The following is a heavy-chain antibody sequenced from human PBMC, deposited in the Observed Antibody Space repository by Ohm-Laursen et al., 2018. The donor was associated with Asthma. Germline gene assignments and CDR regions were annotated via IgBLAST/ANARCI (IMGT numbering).Heavy chain of an antibody. CDR3: ARGSEDYYGSGSYGLAFDI. D-gene: IGHD3-10*01. J-gene: IGHJ3*02. CDR1: GFTFSSYA. Sequence: SLRLSCAASGFTFSSYAMHWVRQAPGKGLEWVAVISYDGSNKYYADSVKGRFTISRDNSKNTLYLQMNSLRAEDTAVYYCARGSEDYYGSGSYGLAFDIWGQGTMVTVSS. V-gene: IGHV3-30-3*01. CDR2: ISYDGSNK.